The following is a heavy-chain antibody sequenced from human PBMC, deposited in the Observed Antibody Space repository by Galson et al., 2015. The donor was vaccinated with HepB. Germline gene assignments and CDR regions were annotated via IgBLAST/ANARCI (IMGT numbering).Heavy chain of an antibody. CDR3: ARVAQSHGGGSSWLMGY. V-gene: IGHV1-3*01. Sequence: SVKVSCKASGYTFTSYAMHWVRQAPGQRLEWMGWINAGNGNTKYSQKFQGRVTITRDTSASTAYMELSSLRSEDTAVYYCARVAQSHGGGSSWLMGYWGQGTLVTVSS. D-gene: IGHD1-26*01. J-gene: IGHJ4*02. CDR2: INAGNGNT. CDR1: GYTFTSYA.